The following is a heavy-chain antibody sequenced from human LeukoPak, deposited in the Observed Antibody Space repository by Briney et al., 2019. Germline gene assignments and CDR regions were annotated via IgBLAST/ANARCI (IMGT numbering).Heavy chain of an antibody. V-gene: IGHV3-20*04. CDR2: ISWSGGTT. Sequence: GGSLRLSCAASGFTFDDHGMSWVRQAPGKGLEWVSGISWSGGTTGYADSVKGRISISRDNAKNSLYLQMNSLRAEDTALYYCARDYGGNSGFFDYWGQGTLVAVSS. J-gene: IGHJ4*02. CDR1: GFTFDDHG. CDR3: ARDYGGNSGFFDY. D-gene: IGHD4-23*01.